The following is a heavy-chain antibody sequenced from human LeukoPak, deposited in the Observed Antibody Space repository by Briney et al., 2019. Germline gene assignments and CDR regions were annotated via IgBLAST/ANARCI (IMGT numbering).Heavy chain of an antibody. J-gene: IGHJ6*03. V-gene: IGHV1-2*02. CDR3: ARDGNGGVGNDYYYYYMDV. Sequence: GASVKMSCKTTGYTLTGYYMHWGRHAPREGREWRGGINPNSGGINYEQKFQGRVPMTRDPSISTAYMELSRLRSDDTAVYHCARDGNGGVGNDYYYYYMDVGGKGTTLTV. CDR2: INPNSGGI. D-gene: IGHD2-8*01. CDR1: GYTLTGYY.